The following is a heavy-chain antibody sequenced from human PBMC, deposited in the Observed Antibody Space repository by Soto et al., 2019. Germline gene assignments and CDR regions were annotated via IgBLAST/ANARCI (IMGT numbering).Heavy chain of an antibody. CDR2: IYHSGST. D-gene: IGHD3-3*01. CDR3: ARGPFLLRFLEWSFDY. J-gene: IGHJ4*02. CDR1: GGSISSSNW. V-gene: IGHV4-4*02. Sequence: SETLSLTCAVSGGSISSSNWWSWVRQPPGKGLEWIGEIYHSGSTNYNPSLKSRVTISVDKSKNQFSLKLSSVTAADTAVYYCARGPFLLRFLEWSFDYWGQGTLVTVSS.